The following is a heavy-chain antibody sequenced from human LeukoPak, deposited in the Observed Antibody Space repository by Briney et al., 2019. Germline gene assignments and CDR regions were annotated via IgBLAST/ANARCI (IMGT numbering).Heavy chain of an antibody. J-gene: IGHJ6*02. CDR3: ARGSGYYDILTGPDDYYGMDV. CDR2: ICYSGST. V-gene: IGHV4-59*01. CDR1: GGSISSYY. D-gene: IGHD3-9*01. Sequence: SETLSLTCAVSGGSISSYYWSWIRQPPGKGLEWIGYICYSGSTNYNPSLKSRVTISVDTSKNQFSLKLSSVTAADTAVYYCARGSGYYDILTGPDDYYGMDVWGQGTTVTVSS.